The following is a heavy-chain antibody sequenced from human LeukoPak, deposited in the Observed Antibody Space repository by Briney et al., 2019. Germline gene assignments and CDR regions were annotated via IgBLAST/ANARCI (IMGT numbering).Heavy chain of an antibody. Sequence: GGSLRLSCAASGFGLRTYAMNWVRQVPGKGLEWVSSIGGSDDTTYYADSVKGRFTISSDFSTNTVSLQMTSLRAEDTAVYFCAKGLVVNDNYFDNWGQGTMVTLSS. D-gene: IGHD2-2*01. CDR3: AKGLVVNDNYFDN. V-gene: IGHV3-23*01. CDR1: GFGLRTYA. J-gene: IGHJ4*02. CDR2: IGGSDDTT.